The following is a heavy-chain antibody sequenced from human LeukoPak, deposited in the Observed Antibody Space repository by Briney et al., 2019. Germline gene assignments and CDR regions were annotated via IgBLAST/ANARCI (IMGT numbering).Heavy chain of an antibody. Sequence: SETLSLTCTVYGGSFSGYYWSWIRQPPGKGLEWIGSIYYSGSTYYNPSLKSRVTISVDTSKNQFSLKLSSVTAADTAVYYCARTMTTMTTHGELDFWGQGTLVTVSS. J-gene: IGHJ4*02. CDR3: ARTMTTMTTHGELDF. CDR1: GGSFSGYY. D-gene: IGHD4-17*01. CDR2: IYYSGST. V-gene: IGHV4-34*01.